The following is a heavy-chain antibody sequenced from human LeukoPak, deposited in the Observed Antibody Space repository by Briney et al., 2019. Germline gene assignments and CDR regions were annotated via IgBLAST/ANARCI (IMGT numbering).Heavy chain of an antibody. Sequence: ASVKVSCKASGYTFIAYYMHWVRQAPGQGLEWMGWINPNSGGTNYAQKFQGRVTMTRDTSISTAYMELSRLRSDDTAVYYCARGYYDILTGYYIDYYYYYMDVWGKGTTVTISS. V-gene: IGHV1-2*02. CDR3: ARGYYDILTGYYIDYYYYYMDV. J-gene: IGHJ6*03. D-gene: IGHD3-9*01. CDR1: GYTFIAYY. CDR2: INPNSGGT.